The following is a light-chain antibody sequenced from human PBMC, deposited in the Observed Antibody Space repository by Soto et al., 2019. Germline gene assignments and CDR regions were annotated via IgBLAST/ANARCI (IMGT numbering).Light chain of an antibody. CDR1: QNITSY. CDR3: HRTFTTRT. Sequence: DIPMTQSQDSQTASVGDRVTIAGRASQNITSYLNWYQQKPGRAPKLLIYYTSTLQGGVPSRFRGIGSGTDFSLSISSLQRADFATYYCHRTFTTRTFGQGTKVDIK. J-gene: IGKJ1*01. CDR2: YTS. V-gene: IGKV1-39*01.